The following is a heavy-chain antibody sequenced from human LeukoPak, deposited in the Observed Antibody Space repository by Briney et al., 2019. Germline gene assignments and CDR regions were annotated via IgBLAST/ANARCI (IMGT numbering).Heavy chain of an antibody. CDR1: GYSFTSYW. CDR2: IYPGDSDT. CDR3: ARLRGNDVATAPFDY. Sequence: GESLKISCKGSGYSFTSYWIGWVRQLPGKGLEWMGIIYPGDSDTRYSPSFQGQVIISADKSISTAYLQWSSLKASDTAMYYCARLRGNDVATAPFDYWGQGTLVTVSS. V-gene: IGHV5-51*01. J-gene: IGHJ4*02. D-gene: IGHD5-12*01.